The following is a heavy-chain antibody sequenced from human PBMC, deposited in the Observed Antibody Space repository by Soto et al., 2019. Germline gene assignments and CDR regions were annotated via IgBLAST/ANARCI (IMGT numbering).Heavy chain of an antibody. V-gene: IGHV4-34*01. CDR1: GGSFSGYY. J-gene: IGHJ6*02. CDR2: INHSGST. D-gene: IGHD2-8*01. Sequence: SETLSLTCAVYGGSFSGYYWSWIRQPPGKGLEWIGEINHSGSTNYNPSLKSRVTISVDTSKDQFSLKLSSVTAADTAVYYCAGRPVYCTNGVCFNYYYYGMDVWGQGTTVTVSS. CDR3: AGRPVYCTNGVCFNYYYYGMDV.